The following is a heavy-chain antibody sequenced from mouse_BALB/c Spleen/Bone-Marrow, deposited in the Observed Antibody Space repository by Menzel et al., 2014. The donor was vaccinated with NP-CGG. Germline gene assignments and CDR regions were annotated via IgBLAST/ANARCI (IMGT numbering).Heavy chain of an antibody. V-gene: IGHV1-19*01. J-gene: IGHJ2*01. CDR2: VNTNNGGT. Sequence: VHVKQSGPELVKPGASVKMSCKATGYTFTDYYMDWVKQSQGESFEWIGSVNTNNGGTSYNLKFKGKATLTVDKSSSTAYMELSSLTSEDSAVYSCARSNYGFSFDYWGPGTTLTVSS. CDR1: GYTFTDYY. D-gene: IGHD1-1*01. CDR3: ARSNYGFSFDY.